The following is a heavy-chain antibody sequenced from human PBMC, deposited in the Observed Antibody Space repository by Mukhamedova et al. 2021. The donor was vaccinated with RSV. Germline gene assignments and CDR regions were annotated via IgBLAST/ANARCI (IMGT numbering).Heavy chain of an antibody. CDR3: ARGAVGFDH. J-gene: IGHJ4*02. V-gene: IGHV3-11*04. D-gene: IGHD6-19*01. CDR2: SNGETI. Sequence: SNGETIFYADSVEGRFTISRDNAKTSLYLQMNSLRVEDTAVYYCARGAVGFDHWGQGTLVTVFS.